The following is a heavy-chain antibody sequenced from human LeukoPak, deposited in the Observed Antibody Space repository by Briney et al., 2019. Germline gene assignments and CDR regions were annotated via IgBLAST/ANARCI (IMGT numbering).Heavy chain of an antibody. J-gene: IGHJ6*03. CDR1: GGSISSDKNY. Sequence: PSETLSLTCTVSGGSISSDKNYWSWIRQPAGKGLEWIGRIYRSGNTNYNPSLKSRVTISVDTSKNQFSLKLSSVTAADTAVYYCARGIVVVAQLGYYYYYMDVWGKGTTVTISS. D-gene: IGHD2-15*01. V-gene: IGHV4-61*02. CDR2: IYRSGNT. CDR3: ARGIVVVAQLGYYYYYMDV.